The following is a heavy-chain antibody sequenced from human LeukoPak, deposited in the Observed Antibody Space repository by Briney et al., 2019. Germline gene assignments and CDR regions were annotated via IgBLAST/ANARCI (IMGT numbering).Heavy chain of an antibody. CDR1: GFTFTSSA. CDR3: AADRDFDWDAFDI. D-gene: IGHD3-9*01. J-gene: IGHJ3*02. CDR2: IVVGSGNT. Sequence: SVKVSCKASGFTFTSSAVQWVRQARGQRLEWIGWIVVGSGNTNYAQKFQERVTITRDMSTSTAYMELSSLRSEDTAVYYCAADRDFDWDAFDIWGQGTMVTVSS. V-gene: IGHV1-58*01.